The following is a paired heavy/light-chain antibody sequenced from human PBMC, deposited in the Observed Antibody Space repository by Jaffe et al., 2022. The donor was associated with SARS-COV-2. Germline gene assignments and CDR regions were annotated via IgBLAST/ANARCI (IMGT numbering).Light chain of an antibody. V-gene: IGKV1-33*01. CDR1: QDISKY. CDR2: DAS. Sequence: DIQMTQSPPSLSASVGDRVTITCQASQDISKYLTWYQQKPGKAPKLLIYDASNLETGVPSRFSGSGSGTDFTFTISSLQPEDIATYYCQQYNSVPITFGQGTRLEIK. J-gene: IGKJ5*01. CDR3: QQYNSVPIT.
Heavy chain of an antibody. Sequence: QVQLVQSGGEVKKPGASVKVSCEASGYTFTNYGINWVRQAPGQGLEWMGWISGYNGNTVYAQNVQGRVTMTKDTSTTTAYMEVRSLRSDDTAVYFCARTTLDCRSSRCYEIWGQGTLVTVSS. V-gene: IGHV1-18*01. CDR1: GYTFTNYG. D-gene: IGHD2-2*01. CDR3: ARTTLDCRSSRCYEI. J-gene: IGHJ4*02. CDR2: ISGYNGNT.